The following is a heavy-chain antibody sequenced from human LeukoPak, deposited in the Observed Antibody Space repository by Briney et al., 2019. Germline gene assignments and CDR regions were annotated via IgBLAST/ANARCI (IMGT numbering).Heavy chain of an antibody. CDR1: GYTFTSYG. V-gene: IGHV1-18*01. CDR2: ISAYNGNT. D-gene: IGHD6-19*01. Sequence: ASVKVSCKASGYTFTSYGISWVRQAPGQGLEWMGWISAYNGNTNYAQKLQGRVTMTTDTSTSTAYMELSSLRSEDTAVYYCATDVAVAGAFDIWGQGTMVTVSS. CDR3: ATDVAVAGAFDI. J-gene: IGHJ3*02.